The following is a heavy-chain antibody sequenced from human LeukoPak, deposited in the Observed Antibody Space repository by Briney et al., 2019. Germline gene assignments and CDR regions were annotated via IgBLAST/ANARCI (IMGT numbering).Heavy chain of an antibody. V-gene: IGHV3-64*01. CDR2: ISSNGGST. Sequence: GGSLRLSCAASGFTFSSYAMHWVRQAPGKGLEYVSAISSNGGSTYYANSVKGRFTISRDNSKNTLYLQMNSLRAEDTAVYYCARVGTAFVYDYWGQGTLVTVSS. CDR3: ARVGTAFVYDY. D-gene: IGHD5-18*01. J-gene: IGHJ4*02. CDR1: GFTFSSYA.